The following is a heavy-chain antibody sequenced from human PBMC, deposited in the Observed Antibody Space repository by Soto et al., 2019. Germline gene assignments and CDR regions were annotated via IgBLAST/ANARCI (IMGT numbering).Heavy chain of an antibody. V-gene: IGHV1-46*01. CDR3: ARAGYCSGGSCYSVGGS. CDR2: INPNGGST. D-gene: IGHD2-15*01. CDR1: GYTFTTYY. J-gene: IGHJ4*02. Sequence: ASVKVSCKASGYTFTTYYMHWVRQAPGQGLEWLGIINPNGGSTTYAQKFQGRVTMTRDTSTSTVYLELSSLRSEDTAVYYCARAGYCSGGSCYSVGGSWGQGTLVTVSS.